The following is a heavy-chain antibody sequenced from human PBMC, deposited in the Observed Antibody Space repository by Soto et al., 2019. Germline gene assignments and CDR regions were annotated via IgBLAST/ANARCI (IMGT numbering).Heavy chain of an antibody. CDR1: GFTFSSYA. Sequence: PAESLRLSCAASGFTFSSYAMSWVRQAPGKGLEWVSAISGSGGSTYYADSVKGRFTISRDNSKNTLYLQMNSLRAEDMAVYYCAKALYCSGGSCYSNDAFDIWGQGKMVTVSS. V-gene: IGHV3-23*01. CDR3: AKALYCSGGSCYSNDAFDI. CDR2: ISGSGGST. D-gene: IGHD2-15*01. J-gene: IGHJ3*02.